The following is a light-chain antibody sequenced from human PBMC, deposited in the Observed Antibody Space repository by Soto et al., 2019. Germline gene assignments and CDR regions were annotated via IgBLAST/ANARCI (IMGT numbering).Light chain of an antibody. CDR2: GAS. Sequence: EIVMTQSPATLSVCSGERATLSCRASQSVSDNLAWYQQKPGQAPRLLIYGASTRATGITARFSGSGSGTEFSLTISSLQSEDFAVYYCQQSNNWPYTFGQGTKLDIK. J-gene: IGKJ2*01. CDR3: QQSNNWPYT. CDR1: QSVSDN. V-gene: IGKV3-15*01.